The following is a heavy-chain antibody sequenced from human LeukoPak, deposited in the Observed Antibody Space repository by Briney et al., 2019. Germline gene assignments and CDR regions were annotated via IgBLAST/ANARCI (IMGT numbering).Heavy chain of an antibody. CDR1: GFTFSSYE. D-gene: IGHD5-18*01. V-gene: IGHV3-48*03. CDR3: ARERVDSYGLEYFDY. J-gene: IGHJ4*02. CDR2: ISSSGSTI. Sequence: PGGSLRLSCAASGFTFSSYEMNWVRQAPGKGLEWVSYISSSGSTIYYADSVKGRFTISRDNAKNSLYLQMNSLRAEDTAVYYCARERVDSYGLEYFDYWGQGTLVTVSS.